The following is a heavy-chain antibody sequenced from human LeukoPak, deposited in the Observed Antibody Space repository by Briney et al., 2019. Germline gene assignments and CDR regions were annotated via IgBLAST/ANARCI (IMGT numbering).Heavy chain of an antibody. CDR1: GFTVSSNS. Sequence: PGGSLSLSCAASGFTVSSNSMTWVRQAPGKGLEWVSILYNGGGANYADSVKGRFTISRDNSRNTLFLQMNSLRAEDTAVYYCARRDTTGWYHHFDYWGQGTLVTVSS. D-gene: IGHD6-19*01. CDR2: LYNGGGA. CDR3: ARRDTTGWYHHFDY. V-gene: IGHV3-53*01. J-gene: IGHJ4*02.